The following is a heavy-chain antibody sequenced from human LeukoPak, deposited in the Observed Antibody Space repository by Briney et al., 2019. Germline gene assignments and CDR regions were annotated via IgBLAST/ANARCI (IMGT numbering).Heavy chain of an antibody. Sequence: GGSLRLSCAASGFTFSSHWMHWVRQAPGKGPVWVSRINSDGSSTTYAESVEGRFTISRDNAKNTLYLQMNSLRAEDTAVYYCARDKIRGWEYYYYGMDVWGQGTTATVSS. J-gene: IGHJ6*02. D-gene: IGHD3-10*01. CDR2: INSDGSST. V-gene: IGHV3-74*01. CDR3: ARDKIRGWEYYYYGMDV. CDR1: GFTFSSHW.